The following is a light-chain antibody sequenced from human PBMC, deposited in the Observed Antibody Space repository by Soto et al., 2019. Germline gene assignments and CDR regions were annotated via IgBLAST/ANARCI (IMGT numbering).Light chain of an antibody. CDR2: DVS. J-gene: IGLJ1*01. V-gene: IGLV2-14*01. CDR3: SSYTSATTYV. Sequence: QSALTQPASVSGSPGQSITISCTGTSSDVGAYNYDSWYQQYPGEAPKVIIYDVSHLPAGVSNRFSGSKSGNTASLTISGLQTQDEADYYCSSYTSATTYVFGTGTKVTVL. CDR1: SSDVGAYNY.